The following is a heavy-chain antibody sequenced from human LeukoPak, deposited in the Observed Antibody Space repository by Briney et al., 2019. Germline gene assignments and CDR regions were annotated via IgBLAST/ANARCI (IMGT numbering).Heavy chain of an antibody. V-gene: IGHV3-7*01. J-gene: IGHJ6*03. CDR1: GFTFSSYW. Sequence: GGSLRLSCAASGFTFSSYWMSWVRQAPGKGLEWVANIKQDGSEKYYVDSVKGRFTISRDNAKNSLYLQMNSLRAEDTAVYYCARRGKDIVVVPAANPGGYYYYMDVWGKGTTVTISS. D-gene: IGHD2-2*01. CDR2: IKQDGSEK. CDR3: ARRGKDIVVVPAANPGGYYYYMDV.